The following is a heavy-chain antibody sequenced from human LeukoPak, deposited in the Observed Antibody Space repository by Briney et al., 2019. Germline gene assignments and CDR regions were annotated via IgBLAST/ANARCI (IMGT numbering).Heavy chain of an antibody. CDR3: ARDIGYCSGGSCYPFDY. J-gene: IGHJ4*02. CDR1: GASISDYY. V-gene: IGHV4-59*01. D-gene: IGHD2-15*01. CDR2: IYYTGTT. Sequence: SETLSLTCTVSGASISDYYWSWIRQPPGKGLEWIGYIYYTGTTNYNPSLKSRVTISVDTSKNQFSLKLTSVTAADTAVYYCARDIGYCSGGSCYPFDYWGQGTLVTVSS.